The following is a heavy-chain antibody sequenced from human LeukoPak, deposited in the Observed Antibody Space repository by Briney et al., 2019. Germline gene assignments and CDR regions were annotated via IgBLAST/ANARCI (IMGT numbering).Heavy chain of an antibody. CDR1: GFTFSNHG. CDR2: ISGSGGST. V-gene: IGHV3-23*01. CDR3: AKVPLDGVEMATIMGEGFDY. J-gene: IGHJ4*02. D-gene: IGHD5-24*01. Sequence: GGTLRLSCAASGFTFSNHGMNWVRQAPGKGLEWVSAISGSGGSTYYADSVKGRFTISRDNSKNTLYLQMNSLRAEDTAVYYCAKVPLDGVEMATIMGEGFDYWGQGTLVTVSS.